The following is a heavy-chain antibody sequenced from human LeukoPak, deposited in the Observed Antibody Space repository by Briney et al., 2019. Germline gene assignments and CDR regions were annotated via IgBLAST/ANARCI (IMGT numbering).Heavy chain of an antibody. V-gene: IGHV4-59*08. CDR3: ARLRVAVAGFDY. CDR2: IYYSGST. Sequence: SETLSLTCTVPGGSISSYYWSWIRQPPGQGLEWIGYIYYSGSTNYNPSLKSRVTISVDASKNQFSLKLSSVTAADTAVYYCARLRVAVAGFDYWGQGTLVTVSS. J-gene: IGHJ4*02. D-gene: IGHD6-19*01. CDR1: GGSISSYY.